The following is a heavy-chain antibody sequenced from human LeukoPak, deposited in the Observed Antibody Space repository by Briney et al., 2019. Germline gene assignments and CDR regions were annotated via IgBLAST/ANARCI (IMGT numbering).Heavy chain of an antibody. D-gene: IGHD4-17*01. J-gene: IGHJ4*02. CDR1: GGSISSYY. CDR3: ARASHDYGDYSHFDY. V-gene: IGHV4-4*07. CDR2: IYTSGST. Sequence: SETLSLTCTVSGGSISSYYWSWIRQPAGEGLEWIGRIYTSGSTNYNPSLKSRVTMSVDTSKNQFSLKLSSVTAADTAVYYCARASHDYGDYSHFDYWGQGTLVTVSS.